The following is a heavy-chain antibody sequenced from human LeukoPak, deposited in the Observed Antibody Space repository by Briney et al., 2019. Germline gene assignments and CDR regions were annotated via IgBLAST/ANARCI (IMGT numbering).Heavy chain of an antibody. J-gene: IGHJ4*02. CDR1: GFTFNTYP. Sequence: GTSLRLSCAASGFTFNTYPMPWVRQAPGKGLEWVAVISADGSNKNYADSVKGRLAISRDNSWNTLYLQMNSLREEDTAVYDCARDAISRGSGAYCDCWGQGALVTVSS. CDR2: ISADGSNK. CDR3: ARDAISRGSGAYCDC. D-gene: IGHD3-10*01. V-gene: IGHV3-30*01.